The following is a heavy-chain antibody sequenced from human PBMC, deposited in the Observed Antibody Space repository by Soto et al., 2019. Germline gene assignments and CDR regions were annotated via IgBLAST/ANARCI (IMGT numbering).Heavy chain of an antibody. D-gene: IGHD6-13*01. Sequence: QVQLQESGPGLVKPSQTLSLTCTVSGGSISSGGYYWSWIRQHPGKCLEWIGYIYYSGSTYYNPSLKRRVTISVDTSKNQFSLKLSSVSAADTAVYYCARILAAAGGNWFDPWGQGTLVTVSS. CDR2: IYYSGST. CDR3: ARILAAAGGNWFDP. V-gene: IGHV4-31*03. J-gene: IGHJ5*02. CDR1: GGSISSGGYY.